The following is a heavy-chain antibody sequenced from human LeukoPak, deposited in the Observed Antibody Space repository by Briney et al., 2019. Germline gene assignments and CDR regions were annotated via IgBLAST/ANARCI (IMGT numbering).Heavy chain of an antibody. J-gene: IGHJ4*02. CDR1: GDSISTSNSY. Sequence: SETLSLTCTVSGDSISTSNSYWGWIRQPPGKGLEWIGSIYYSGNTYYNASLKSRVTISVDTSKNQFSLKLTSVTAADTAVYYCAKTHNDILTGYAGCFFDYWGQGTLVTVSS. CDR2: IYYSGNT. V-gene: IGHV4-39*07. D-gene: IGHD3-9*01. CDR3: AKTHNDILTGYAGCFFDY.